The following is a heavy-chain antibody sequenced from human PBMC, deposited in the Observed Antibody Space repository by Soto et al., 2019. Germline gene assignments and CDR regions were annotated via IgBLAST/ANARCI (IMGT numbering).Heavy chain of an antibody. V-gene: IGHV4-30-4*01. CDR1: GGSISSGDYY. J-gene: IGHJ6*02. CDR2: IYYSGST. D-gene: IGHD6-13*01. Sequence: SETLSLTCTVSGGSISSGDYYWSWIRQPPWKGLEWIGYIYYSGSTYYNPSLKSRVTITVDTSKNQFSLKLSSVTAADTAVYYCARDSVASDSSSSHRHYYYYGMDVWGQGXTVTVSS. CDR3: ARDSVASDSSSSHRHYYYYGMDV.